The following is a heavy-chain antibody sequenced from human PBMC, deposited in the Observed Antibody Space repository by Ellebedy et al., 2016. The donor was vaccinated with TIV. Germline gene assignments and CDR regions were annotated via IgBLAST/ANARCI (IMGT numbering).Heavy chain of an antibody. V-gene: IGHV3-11*06. CDR2: ISSSSSYT. J-gene: IGHJ4*02. D-gene: IGHD1-26*01. Sequence: GESLKISCAASGFTFSDYYMSWIRQAPGKGLEWVSYISSSSSYTNYADSVKGRFTISRDNAKNSLYLQMNSLRAEDTAVYYCARIQGSGSRAVDYWGQGTLVTVSS. CDR1: GFTFSDYY. CDR3: ARIQGSGSRAVDY.